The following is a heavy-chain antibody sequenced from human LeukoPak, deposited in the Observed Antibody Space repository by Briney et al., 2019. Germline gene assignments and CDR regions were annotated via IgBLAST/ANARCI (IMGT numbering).Heavy chain of an antibody. V-gene: IGHV5-51*01. Sequence: GESLKISCKGSGYSFTRDWIGWVRLMPGKGLEWMGIIFPDDSDTRYSPSFQGQVTLSPDKSISTAYLQWSSLKASDTAIYYCARRDPTTVTAFDYWGQGTLVTVSS. J-gene: IGHJ4*02. CDR1: GYSFTRDW. CDR3: ARRDPTTVTAFDY. D-gene: IGHD4-17*01. CDR2: IFPDDSDT.